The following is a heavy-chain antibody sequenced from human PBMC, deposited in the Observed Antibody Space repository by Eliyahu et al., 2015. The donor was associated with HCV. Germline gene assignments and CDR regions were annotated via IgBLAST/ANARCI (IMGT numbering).Heavy chain of an antibody. J-gene: IGHJ4*02. CDR1: GFTFSDAW. CDR3: TVIAGRNY. V-gene: IGHV3-15*01. CDR2: IKSKSDGGTT. Sequence: EVQLVESGGGLVKPGGSLRLSCAASGFTFSDAWMXWVRQAPGMGLEWFGRIKSKSDGGTTDYAAPVKGRFTISRDDSKNTLYLQMNSLKTEDTAVYYCTVIAGRNYWGQGTLVTVSS. D-gene: IGHD1-20*01.